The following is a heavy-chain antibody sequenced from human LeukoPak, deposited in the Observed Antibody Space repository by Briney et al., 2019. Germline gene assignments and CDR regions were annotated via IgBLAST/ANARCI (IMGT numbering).Heavy chain of an antibody. CDR2: FDPEDGET. CDR3: ASGIAEPSTSLIDF. J-gene: IGHJ4*02. CDR1: GYTFTDYY. Sequence: ASVKVSCKASGYTFTDYYIHWVQQAPGKGLAWMGRFDPEDGETRYAEKFQGRVTITAGTSTLTAYMELSSLRSEDTAMYYCASGIAEPSTSLIDFWGQGTLVTVSS. D-gene: IGHD6-13*01. V-gene: IGHV1-69-2*01.